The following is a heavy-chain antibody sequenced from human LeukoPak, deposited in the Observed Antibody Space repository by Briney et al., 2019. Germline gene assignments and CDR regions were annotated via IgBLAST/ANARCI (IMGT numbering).Heavy chain of an antibody. J-gene: IGHJ5*02. D-gene: IGHD2-2*02. CDR1: GDSVSSNSAA. Sequence: SQTLSLTCAISGDSVSSNSAAWNWIRQSPSRGLEWLGRTYYRSKWYNDYAVSVKSRITINPDTSKNQSSLQLNSVTPEDTAVYYCARSTLGCSSTSCYTRWFDPWGQGTLVTVSS. CDR3: ARSTLGCSSTSCYTRWFDP. V-gene: IGHV6-1*01. CDR2: TYYRSKWYN.